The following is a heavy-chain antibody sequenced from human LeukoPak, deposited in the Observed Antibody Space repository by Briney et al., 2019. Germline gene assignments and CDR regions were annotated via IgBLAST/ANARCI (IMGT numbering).Heavy chain of an antibody. CDR3: ASLDIVVVPAAPKLSLEKKNWFDP. Sequence: PGGSLRLSCAASGFTFSSYAMHWVRQAPGKGLEWVAVISYDGSNKYYADSVKGRFTISRDNSKNTLYLQMNSLRAEDTAVYYCASLDIVVVPAAPKLSLEKKNWFDPWGQGTLVTVSS. J-gene: IGHJ5*02. CDR1: GFTFSSYA. CDR2: ISYDGSNK. D-gene: IGHD2-2*01. V-gene: IGHV3-30-3*01.